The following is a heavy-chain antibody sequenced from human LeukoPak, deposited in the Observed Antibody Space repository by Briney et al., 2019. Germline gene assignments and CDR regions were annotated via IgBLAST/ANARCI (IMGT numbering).Heavy chain of an antibody. Sequence: ASVKVSCKASGYTFTGYYMHWVRQAPGQGLEWMGWINPNSGGTNYAQKFQGRVTMTRDTSISTAYMELSRLRSDDTAVYYCARQANSGWYPDYWGQGTLVTVSS. CDR2: INPNSGGT. D-gene: IGHD6-19*01. CDR3: ARQANSGWYPDY. V-gene: IGHV1-2*02. CDR1: GYTFTGYY. J-gene: IGHJ4*02.